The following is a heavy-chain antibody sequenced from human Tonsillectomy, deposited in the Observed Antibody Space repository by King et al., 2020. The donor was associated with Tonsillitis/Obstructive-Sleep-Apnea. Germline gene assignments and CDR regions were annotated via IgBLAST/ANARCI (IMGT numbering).Heavy chain of an antibody. CDR2: ISSSGSTI. CDR3: ARESRLLYGDAFDI. D-gene: IGHD2-2*02. V-gene: IGHV3-48*03. CDR1: GFTFSSYE. J-gene: IGHJ3*02. Sequence: DVQLVESGGGLVQPGGSLRLSCAASGFTFSSYEMNWVRQAPGKGLEWVSYISSSGSTIYYADSVKGRFTISRDNAKNSLYLQMNSLRAEDTAVYYCARESRLLYGDAFDIWGQGTMVTVSS.